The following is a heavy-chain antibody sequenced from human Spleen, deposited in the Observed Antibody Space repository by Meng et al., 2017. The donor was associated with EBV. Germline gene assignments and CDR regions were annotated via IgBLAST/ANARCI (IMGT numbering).Heavy chain of an antibody. V-gene: IGHV1-18*01. Sequence: VQLVQSGAEVKKPGASVKVSCKTSGYTFTNYAITWVRQAPGQGLEWMGWISTYNGNTNYAQNLQGRVTMTIDTSTSTAYMELRSLRSDDTAVYYCARDLDTGPYYFDYWGQGTLVTVSS. CDR3: ARDLDTGPYYFDY. CDR1: GYTFTNYA. CDR2: ISTYNGNT. D-gene: IGHD3-22*01. J-gene: IGHJ4*02.